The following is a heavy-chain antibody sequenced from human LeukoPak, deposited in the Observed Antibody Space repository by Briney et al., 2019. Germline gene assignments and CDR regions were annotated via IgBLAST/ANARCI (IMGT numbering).Heavy chain of an antibody. V-gene: IGHV4-39*07. CDR3: ARGPYCTNGVCYQAYWYFDL. Sequence: PSETLSLTCTVSGGSVSSSHYWGWIRQPPGKGLEWIGSIYYGGSTYYNASLRSRVTTSVDTSKNQFSLKLSSVTAADTAVYYCARGPYCTNGVCYQAYWYFDLWGRGTLVTVSS. CDR2: IYYGGST. J-gene: IGHJ2*01. CDR1: GGSVSSSHY. D-gene: IGHD2-8*01.